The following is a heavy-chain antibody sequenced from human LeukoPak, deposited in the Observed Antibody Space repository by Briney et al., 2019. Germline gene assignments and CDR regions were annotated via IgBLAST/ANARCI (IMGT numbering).Heavy chain of an antibody. D-gene: IGHD3-9*01. V-gene: IGHV4-59*01. Sequence: SETLSLTCTVSGDSISSYSWSWIRQPPGKGLEWIGNIYYSGSTNYNPSLKSRVTISVGTSKNQFSLKLSSVTAADTAVYYCARGGMTYYDILTGYSYGMDVWGQGTTVTVSS. CDR3: ARGGMTYYDILTGYSYGMDV. CDR1: GDSISSYS. CDR2: IYYSGST. J-gene: IGHJ6*02.